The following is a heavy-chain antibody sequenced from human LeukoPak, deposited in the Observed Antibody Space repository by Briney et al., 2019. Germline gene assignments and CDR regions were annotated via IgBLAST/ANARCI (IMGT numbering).Heavy chain of an antibody. CDR1: GYTFTSYG. CDR3: ARDNRRYGSGSYFHY. CDR2: ISAYNGNT. V-gene: IGHV1-18*01. Sequence: ASVKVSCKASGYTFTSYGISWVRQAPGQGLEWMGWISAYNGNTNYAQKLQGRVTMTTDTSTSTAYMELSSLTSDDTAIYYCARDNRRYGSGSYFHYWGQGTLVTVS. D-gene: IGHD3-10*01. J-gene: IGHJ4*02.